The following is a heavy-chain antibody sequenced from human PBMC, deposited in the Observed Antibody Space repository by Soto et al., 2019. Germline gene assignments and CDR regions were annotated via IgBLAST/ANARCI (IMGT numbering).Heavy chain of an antibody. V-gene: IGHV3-33*01. J-gene: IGHJ2*01. CDR1: GFTFSSYG. Sequence: QVQLVESGGGVVQPGRSLRLSCAASGFTFSSYGMHWVRQAPGKGLEWVAVIWYDGSNKYYADSVKGRFTISRDNSKNTLYLQMNSLRAEDTAVYYCAREEGGYFDLWGRGTLVTVSS. CDR3: AREEGGYFDL. CDR2: IWYDGSNK.